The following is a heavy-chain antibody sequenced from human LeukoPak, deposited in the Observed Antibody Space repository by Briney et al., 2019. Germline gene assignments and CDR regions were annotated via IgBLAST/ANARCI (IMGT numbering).Heavy chain of an antibody. J-gene: IGHJ4*02. Sequence: GGSLRLSCAASGFTFSSYGMSWVRQAPGKGLEWVSAISGSGGSTYYADSVKGRFTISRDNSKNTLYLQMNSLRAEDTAVYYCAKGSVLLWFGEFPLFDYWGQGTLVTVSS. CDR3: AKGSVLLWFGEFPLFDY. D-gene: IGHD3-10*01. CDR2: ISGSGGST. CDR1: GFTFSSYG. V-gene: IGHV3-23*01.